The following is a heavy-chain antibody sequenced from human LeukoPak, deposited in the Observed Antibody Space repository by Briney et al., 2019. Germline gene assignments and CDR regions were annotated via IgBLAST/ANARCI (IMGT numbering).Heavy chain of an antibody. V-gene: IGHV3-74*01. J-gene: IGHJ4*02. Sequence: GGSLRLSCAASGFTFNNYWIHWVRQVPGKGLVWVSRINNDGSSASYVDSVKGRFTISRDNAKNTLFLQMNSLRAEDTAVYYCARETTTLFGVLPDWGQGTLVTVSS. CDR2: INNDGSSA. CDR1: GFTFNNYW. CDR3: ARETTTLFGVLPD. D-gene: IGHD3-3*01.